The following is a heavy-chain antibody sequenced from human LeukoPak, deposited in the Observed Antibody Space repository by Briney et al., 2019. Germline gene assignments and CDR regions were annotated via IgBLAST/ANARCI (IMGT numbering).Heavy chain of an antibody. Sequence: GGSLRLSCAASGVTVSSNYISWVRQAPGKGLEWVSAISGSGGSTYYADSVKGRFTISRDNSKNTLYLQMNSLRAEDTAVYYCAKDETYYDFWSGYADAFDIWGQGTMVTVSS. V-gene: IGHV3-23*01. D-gene: IGHD3-3*01. CDR3: AKDETYYDFWSGYADAFDI. J-gene: IGHJ3*02. CDR1: GVTVSSNY. CDR2: ISGSGGST.